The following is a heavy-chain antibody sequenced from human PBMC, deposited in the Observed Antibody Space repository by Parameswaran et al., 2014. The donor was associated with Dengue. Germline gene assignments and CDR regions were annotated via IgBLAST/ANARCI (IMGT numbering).Heavy chain of an antibody. D-gene: IGHD6-13*01. Sequence: GSLRLSCAVSGGSISTSNWWSWVRQPPEKGPEWIGDIYHTGSTNYNPSLKSRVTISIDKSKNQFSLKLSSVTAADTAVYYCARTRTAAGMWHFYWGQGTLVTVSS. V-gene: IGHV4-4*02. CDR3: ARTRTAAGMWHFY. CDR2: IYHTGST. CDR1: GGSISTSNW. J-gene: IGHJ4*02.